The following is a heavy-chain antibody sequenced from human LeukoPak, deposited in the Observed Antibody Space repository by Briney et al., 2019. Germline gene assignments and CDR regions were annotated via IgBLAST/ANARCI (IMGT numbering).Heavy chain of an antibody. V-gene: IGHV4-4*02. CDR1: GGSISSSNW. D-gene: IGHD3-22*01. J-gene: IGHJ4*02. Sequence: SGTLSLTCAVSGGSISSSNWWSWVRQPPGKGLEWIGYIFYSGSTYYNPSLKSRVTISVDTSKNQFSLNLTSVTAADTAVYFCASRGYYDNSAYFRNWGQGTLVTVSS. CDR3: ASRGYYDNSAYFRN. CDR2: IFYSGST.